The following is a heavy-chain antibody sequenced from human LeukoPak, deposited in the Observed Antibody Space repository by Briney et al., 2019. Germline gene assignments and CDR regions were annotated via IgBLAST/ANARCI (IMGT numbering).Heavy chain of an antibody. Sequence: SSETLSLTCAVYGGSFSGYYWSWIRQPPGKGLEWIGEINHSGSANYNPSLKSRVTISVDTSKNQFSLKLSSVTAADTAVYYCARRNYYDISYWGQGTLVTVSS. V-gene: IGHV4-34*01. D-gene: IGHD3-22*01. J-gene: IGHJ4*02. CDR2: INHSGSA. CDR1: GGSFSGYY. CDR3: ARRNYYDISY.